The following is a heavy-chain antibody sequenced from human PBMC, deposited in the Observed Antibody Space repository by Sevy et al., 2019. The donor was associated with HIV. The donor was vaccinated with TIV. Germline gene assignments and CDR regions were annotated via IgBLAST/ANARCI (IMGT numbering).Heavy chain of an antibody. D-gene: IGHD4-4*01. CDR3: ARAHSNYVSFLKY. CDR2: ISTYNGNT. V-gene: IGHV1-18*01. CDR1: GYTFTNYG. J-gene: IGHJ4*02. Sequence: ASVKVSCKVSGYTFTNYGISWVRQAPGQGLEWMGWISTYNGNTKYAQKLQGRVTMTTDTSTSTAYMEVRNLRSDDTAVYFCARAHSNYVSFLKYWAQGTLVTVSS.